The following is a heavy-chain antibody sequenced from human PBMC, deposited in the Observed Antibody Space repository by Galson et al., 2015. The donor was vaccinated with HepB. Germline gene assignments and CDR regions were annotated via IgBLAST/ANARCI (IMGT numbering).Heavy chain of an antibody. CDR3: ARARYSSSPRDH. D-gene: IGHD6-6*01. J-gene: IGHJ5*02. Sequence: SVKVSCKASGYTFTNYGISWVRQAPGHGLEWLGWISTYNGNINYAQNFQGRVTMTTDTSTSRAYLELRTLRSDDTAVYYFARARYSSSPRDHWGQGTLVTVSA. V-gene: IGHV1-18*01. CDR2: ISTYNGNI. CDR1: GYTFTNYG.